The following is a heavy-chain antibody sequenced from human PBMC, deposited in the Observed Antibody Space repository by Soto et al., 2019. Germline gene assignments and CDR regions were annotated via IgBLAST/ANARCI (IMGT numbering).Heavy chain of an antibody. CDR2: VNPNSGNT. CDR3: AKVTMVRGVIITLGY. Sequence: ASVKVSCKASGYTFTSYDINWVRQATGQGLEWMGWVNPNSGNTGYAQKFQGRVTMTRNTSISTAYMELSSLRSEDTAVYYCAKVTMVRGVIITLGYWGQGTLVTVSS. J-gene: IGHJ4*02. D-gene: IGHD3-10*01. CDR1: GYTFTSYD. V-gene: IGHV1-8*01.